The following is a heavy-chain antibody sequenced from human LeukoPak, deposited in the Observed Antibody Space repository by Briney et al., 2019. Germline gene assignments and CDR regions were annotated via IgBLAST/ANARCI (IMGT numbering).Heavy chain of an antibody. V-gene: IGHV3-30-3*01. CDR2: ISYDGSNK. D-gene: IGHD3-16*01. CDR1: GFTFSSYA. J-gene: IGHJ4*02. Sequence: PGRSLRLSCAASGFTFSSYAMHWVRPAPGKGLEWVAVISYDGSNKYYADSVKGRFTISRDTSKRTLFLQMNSLRPDDTAVYYCVREAYYVSGSPPSYYFDYWGQGTLVTVSS. CDR3: VREAYYVSGSPPSYYFDY.